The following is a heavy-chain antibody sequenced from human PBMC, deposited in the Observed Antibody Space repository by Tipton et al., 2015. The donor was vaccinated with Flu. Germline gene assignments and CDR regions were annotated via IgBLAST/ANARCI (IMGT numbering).Heavy chain of an antibody. CDR1: GGSVSGHY. J-gene: IGHJ5*02. CDR2: INHSGRT. CDR3: ARVNRSWLVP. V-gene: IGHV4-34*01. D-gene: IGHD2/OR15-2a*01. Sequence: TLSLTCAVYGGSVSGHYWSWIRQPPGKGLEWIGEINHSGRTNYNPSLKSRVTISVDTSKNQFSLELTSMTAADTAVYYCARVNRSWLVPWGQGTLVTVSS.